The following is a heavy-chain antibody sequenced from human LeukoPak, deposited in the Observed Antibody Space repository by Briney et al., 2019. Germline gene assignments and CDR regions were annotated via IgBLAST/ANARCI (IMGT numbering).Heavy chain of an antibody. Sequence: ASVKVSCKASGYTFTSYAMHWVRQAPGQRLEWMGWINAGNGDTKYSQKFQGRVTITRDTSASAAYMELSSLRSEDTAVYYCVRDWGYQLLAYWGQGTLVTVSS. J-gene: IGHJ4*02. CDR1: GYTFTSYA. V-gene: IGHV1-3*01. D-gene: IGHD2-2*01. CDR3: VRDWGYQLLAY. CDR2: INAGNGDT.